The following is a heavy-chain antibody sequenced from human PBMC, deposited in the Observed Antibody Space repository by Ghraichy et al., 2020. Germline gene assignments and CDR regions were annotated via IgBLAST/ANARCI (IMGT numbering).Heavy chain of an antibody. J-gene: IGHJ4*02. CDR2: ISYDGSNK. CDR1: GFTFSSYS. CDR3: AKAPLIAAAGAIDY. Sequence: GGSLRLSCAASGFTFSSYSMHWVRQAPGKGLEWVAVISYDGSNKYYADSVKGRFTISRDNSKNTLYLQMNSLRAEDTAVYYCAKAPLIAAAGAIDYWGQGTLVTVSS. V-gene: IGHV3-30*18. D-gene: IGHD6-13*01.